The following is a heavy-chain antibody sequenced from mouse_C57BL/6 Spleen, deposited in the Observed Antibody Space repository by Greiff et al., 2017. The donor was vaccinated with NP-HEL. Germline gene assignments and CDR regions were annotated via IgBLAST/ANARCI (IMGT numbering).Heavy chain of an antibody. CDR1: GFNIKDDY. V-gene: IGHV14-4*01. CDR2: IDPENGDS. D-gene: IGHD1-1*01. J-gene: IGHJ1*03. CDR3: TTNAVVAPYWYFDV. Sequence: VQLQQSGAELVRPGASVKLSCTASGFNIKDDYMHWVKQRPEQGLEWIGWIDPENGDSEYASKFQGKATITADSSSKTAYLQLSSLTSEDTAVYYGTTNAVVAPYWYFDVWGTGTTVTVSS.